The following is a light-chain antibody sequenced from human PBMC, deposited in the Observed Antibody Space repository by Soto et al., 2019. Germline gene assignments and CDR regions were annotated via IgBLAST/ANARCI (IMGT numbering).Light chain of an antibody. Sequence: SSELTQPPSVSVAPGQTARITCGGTNIGSKSVHWYQQKPGQAPVLVVYDDSDRPSGIPERFSGSNSGNTATLTISRVEAGDEADYYCQVWDRSSDHVVFGGGTKVTVL. V-gene: IGLV3-21*02. CDR3: QVWDRSSDHVV. CDR2: DDS. J-gene: IGLJ2*01. CDR1: NIGSKS.